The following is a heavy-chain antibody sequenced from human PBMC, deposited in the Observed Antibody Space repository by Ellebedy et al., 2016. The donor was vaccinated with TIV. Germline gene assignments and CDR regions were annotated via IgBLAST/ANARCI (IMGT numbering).Heavy chain of an antibody. J-gene: IGHJ3*02. D-gene: IGHD4-23*01. CDR3: ANDYNGNSDAFDI. V-gene: IGHV4-39*07. CDR1: GGSISSSSYY. Sequence: SETLSLTCTVSGGSISSSSYYWGWIRQPPGKGLEWIGSIYYSGFTYYNPSLRGRVTISVDTSKNQFSLKLSSVTAADTAVYYCANDYNGNSDAFDIWGQGTMVTVSS. CDR2: IYYSGFT.